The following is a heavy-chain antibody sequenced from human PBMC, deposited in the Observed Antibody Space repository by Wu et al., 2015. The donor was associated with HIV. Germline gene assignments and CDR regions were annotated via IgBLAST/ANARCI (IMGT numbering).Heavy chain of an antibody. Sequence: QGQLLQSEAVVPKPGASMKISCRASGYSLTSYYIHWVRQAPGQGLQWMGWINPETGNTNYAQTFKGRITMTSDTSINTAYMVLTGLKSNDTALYYCARDWQFHVIFDDYYIDVWGEGTTVIVSS. CDR1: GYSLTSYY. D-gene: IGHD3-3*02. CDR2: INPETGNT. CDR3: ARDWQFHVIFDDYYIDV. V-gene: IGHV1-2*02. J-gene: IGHJ6*03.